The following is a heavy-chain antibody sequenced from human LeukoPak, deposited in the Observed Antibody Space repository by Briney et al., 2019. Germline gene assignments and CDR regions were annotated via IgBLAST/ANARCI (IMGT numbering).Heavy chain of an antibody. Sequence: PSETLSLTCTVSGGSISGYYWSWIRQPPGKGLEWIGYIYNSGSTNYNPSLKSRVTISVDSSKIQFSVKLRSVTAADTAVYYCARTYSGSAIDYWGQGTLVTASS. J-gene: IGHJ4*02. CDR1: GGSISGYY. V-gene: IGHV4-59*01. CDR3: ARTYSGSAIDY. D-gene: IGHD1-26*01. CDR2: IYNSGST.